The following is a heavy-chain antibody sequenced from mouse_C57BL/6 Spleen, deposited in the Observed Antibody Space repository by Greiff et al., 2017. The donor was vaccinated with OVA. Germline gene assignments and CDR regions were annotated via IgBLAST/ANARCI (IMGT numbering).Heavy chain of an antibody. CDR1: GYAFSSSW. D-gene: IGHD1-1*01. J-gene: IGHJ2*01. CDR3: ANYGSSYYFDY. Sequence: VQLQQSGPELVKPGASVKISCKASGYAFSSSWMNWVKQRPGKGLEWIGRIYPGDGDTNYNGKFKGKATLTADQSSSTAYMQLSSLTSEDSAVYFCANYGSSYYFDYWGQGTTLTVSS. V-gene: IGHV1-82*01. CDR2: IYPGDGDT.